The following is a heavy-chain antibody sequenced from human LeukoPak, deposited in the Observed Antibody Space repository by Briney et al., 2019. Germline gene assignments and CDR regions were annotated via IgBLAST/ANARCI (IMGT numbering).Heavy chain of an antibody. D-gene: IGHD3-22*01. CDR1: GFTFSSYW. Sequence: PGGSLRLSCAASGFTFSSYWMHWVRQAPGKGLVWVSRIKSDGSTRYADSVKGRFTISRDNAKNTVSLQMNSLRAEDTGVYYCARAPSEIGGYYPEYFRHWDQGTLVTVSP. J-gene: IGHJ1*01. V-gene: IGHV3-74*01. CDR2: IKSDGST. CDR3: ARAPSEIGGYYPEYFRH.